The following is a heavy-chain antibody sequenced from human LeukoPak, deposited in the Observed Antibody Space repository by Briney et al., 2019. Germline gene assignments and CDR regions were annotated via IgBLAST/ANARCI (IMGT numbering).Heavy chain of an antibody. V-gene: IGHV3-48*03. CDR1: GFTFSSYE. J-gene: IGHJ4*02. CDR2: ISSSGSTI. CDR3: AKADYGDPRAGDY. D-gene: IGHD4-17*01. Sequence: GGSLRLSCAASGFTFSSYEMNWVRQAPGKGLEWVSYISSSGSTIYYADSVKGRFTISRDNSKNTLYLQMNSLRAEDTAVYYCAKADYGDPRAGDYWGQGTLVTVSS.